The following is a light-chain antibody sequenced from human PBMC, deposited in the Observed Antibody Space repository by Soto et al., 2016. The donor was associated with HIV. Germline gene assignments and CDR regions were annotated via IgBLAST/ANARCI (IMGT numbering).Light chain of an antibody. J-gene: IGLJ1*01. Sequence: SSELTQDPAVSVALGQTVRITCQGDSLRSYYASWYQQKSGQAPILVIYGKNNRPSGIPDRFSGSSSGNTASLTITGAQAEDEADYYCNSRDSSGNSYVFGTGTKV. CDR2: GKN. CDR3: NSRDSSGNSYV. V-gene: IGLV3-19*01. CDR1: SLRSYY.